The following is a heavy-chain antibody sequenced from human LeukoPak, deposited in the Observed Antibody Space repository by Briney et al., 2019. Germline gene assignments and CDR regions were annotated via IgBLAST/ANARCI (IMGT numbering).Heavy chain of an antibody. J-gene: IGHJ4*02. D-gene: IGHD2-15*01. CDR3: ARARYCSVGNCYSDY. Sequence: GGSLRLSCAASGFTFSTYWMQWVRQAPGKGLVWVSRINGDGSTINYADSVKGRFTISRDNAKNTLYLQMNSLRAEDTAVYFCARARYCSVGNCYSDYWGQGTLVTVSS. CDR1: GFTFSTYW. V-gene: IGHV3-74*01. CDR2: INGDGSTI.